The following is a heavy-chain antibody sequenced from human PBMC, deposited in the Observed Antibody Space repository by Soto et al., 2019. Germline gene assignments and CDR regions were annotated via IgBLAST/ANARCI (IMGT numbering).Heavy chain of an antibody. CDR3: ARFMTTLFDY. V-gene: IGHV4-59*01. CDR1: GGSISSYY. CDR2: IYYSGST. J-gene: IGHJ4*02. Sequence: SETLSLTCTVSGGSISSYYWSWIRQPPGKGLEWLGYIYYSGSTNYNPSLKSRVTISVDTSKNQFSLKLSSVTAADTAVYYCARFMTTLFDYWGQGTLVTVSS. D-gene: IGHD4-17*01.